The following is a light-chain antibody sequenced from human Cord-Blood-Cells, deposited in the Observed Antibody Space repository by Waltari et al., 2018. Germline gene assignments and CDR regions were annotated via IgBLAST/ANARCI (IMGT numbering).Light chain of an antibody. Sequence: EILMTQSPATLSVSPGARSTISCRASQSVSSNLAWYQQKPGQPPRLLIYGASTRATGIPARFSGSGSGTEDSLTISSLQSEDFAVYYCQQYNNWPLTFGGGTKVEIK. CDR1: QSVSSN. V-gene: IGKV3-15*01. CDR3: QQYNNWPLT. CDR2: GAS. J-gene: IGKJ4*01.